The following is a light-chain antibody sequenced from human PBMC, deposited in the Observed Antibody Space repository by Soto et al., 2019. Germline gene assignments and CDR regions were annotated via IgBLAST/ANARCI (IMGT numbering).Light chain of an antibody. V-gene: IGKV1-5*01. CDR3: QQHNSYSQT. J-gene: IGKJ1*01. Sequence: GDRVTITCRASQSISSWLAWYQQKPGKAPKLLIYDASSLESGVPSRFSGSGSGTEFTLTISSLQPDDFATYYCQQHNSYSQTFGQGTKV. CDR2: DAS. CDR1: QSISSW.